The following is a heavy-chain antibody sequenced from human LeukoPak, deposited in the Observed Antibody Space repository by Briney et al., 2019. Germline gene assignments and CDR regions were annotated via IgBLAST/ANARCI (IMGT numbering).Heavy chain of an antibody. CDR2: INAGNGNT. J-gene: IGHJ4*02. V-gene: IGHV1-3*01. CDR1: GGTFSSYT. D-gene: IGHD3-10*01. CDR3: AREVYYYGSGPFDY. Sequence: ASVKVSCKASGGTFSSYTISWVRQAPGQRLEWMGWINAGNGNTKYSQKFQGRVTITRDTSASTAYMELSSLRSEDTAVYYCAREVYYYGSGPFDYWGQGTLVTVSS.